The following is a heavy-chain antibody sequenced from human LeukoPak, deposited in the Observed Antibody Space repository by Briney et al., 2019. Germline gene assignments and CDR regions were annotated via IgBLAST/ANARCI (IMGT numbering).Heavy chain of an antibody. CDR3: VKCGSDSSCPPLDY. D-gene: IGHD2-15*01. CDR2: VKRDGSEI. J-gene: IGHJ4*02. CDR1: GFTFNNFC. Sequence: PGGSLRLSCAASGFTFNNFCMKWVRQAPGKGLEWVANVKRDGSEIYYVDSVKGRFTIFRDNAKNSVYLQMNSLRVEDTAVYYCVKCGSDSSCPPLDYWGQGTLVTVSS. V-gene: IGHV3-7*01.